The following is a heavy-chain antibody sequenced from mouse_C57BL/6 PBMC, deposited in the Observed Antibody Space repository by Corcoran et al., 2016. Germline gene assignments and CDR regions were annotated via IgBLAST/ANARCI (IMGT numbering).Heavy chain of an antibody. CDR2: INTYSGVP. CDR3: ARRGNYGAMDY. CDR1: GYTFTTYG. Sequence: QIQLVQSGPELKKPGETVKISCKASGYTFTTYGMSWVKQAPGKGLKWMGWINTYSGVPTYADDFKGRFAFSLETSASTAYLQINNLKNEDTATYFCARRGNYGAMDYWGQGTSVTVSS. D-gene: IGHD2-1*01. V-gene: IGHV9-3*01. J-gene: IGHJ4*01.